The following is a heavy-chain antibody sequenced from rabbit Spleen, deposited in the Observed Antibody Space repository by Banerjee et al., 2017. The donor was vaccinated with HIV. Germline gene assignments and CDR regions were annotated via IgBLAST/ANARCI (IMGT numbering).Heavy chain of an antibody. Sequence: HLKESGGGLVQPGGSLKLSCTASGFTLSSYYMNWVRQAPGKGLEWIGYIDPVFGSTYYASWVNGRFTISRHNAQNTLYLQLNSLTAADTATYFCVRDTWNFNLWGPGTLVTVS. J-gene: IGHJ4*01. CDR1: GFTLSSYY. D-gene: IGHD3-1*01. CDR2: IDPVFGST. V-gene: IGHV1S7*01. CDR3: VRDTWNFNL.